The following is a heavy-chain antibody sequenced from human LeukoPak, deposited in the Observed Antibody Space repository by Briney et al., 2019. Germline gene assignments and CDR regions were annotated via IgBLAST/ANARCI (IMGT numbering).Heavy chain of an antibody. CDR3: ARVLSYYYYGMDV. CDR1: GYTFTSYG. J-gene: IGHJ6*02. V-gene: IGHV1-18*01. D-gene: IGHD2/OR15-2a*01. Sequence: ASVKVSCKASGYTFTSYGISWVRQAPGQGLEWMGWISAYNGNTNYAQKLQGRVTMTTDTSTSTAYMELRSLRFDDTAVYYCARVLSYYYYGMDVWGQGTTVTVSS. CDR2: ISAYNGNT.